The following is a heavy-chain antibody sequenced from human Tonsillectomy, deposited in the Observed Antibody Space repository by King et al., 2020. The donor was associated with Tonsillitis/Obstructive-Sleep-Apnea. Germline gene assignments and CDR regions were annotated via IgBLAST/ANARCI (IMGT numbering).Heavy chain of an antibody. J-gene: IGHJ5*02. CDR1: GFTFSSYG. D-gene: IGHD6-13*01. CDR3: ARGTGVGQQLVRNWFDP. CDR2: IWYDGSNK. V-gene: IGHV3-33*01. Sequence: VQLVESGGGVVQPGRSLRLSCAASGFTFSSYGMHWVRQAPGKGLEWVAVIWYDGSNKYYADSVKGRFTISRDNSKNTLYLQMNSLRAEDTAVYYCARGTGVGQQLVRNWFDPWGQGTLVTVSS.